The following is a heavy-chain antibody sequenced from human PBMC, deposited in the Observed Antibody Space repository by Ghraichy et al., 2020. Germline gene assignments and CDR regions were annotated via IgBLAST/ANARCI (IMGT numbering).Heavy chain of an antibody. CDR1: GYTFTSYA. CDR2: INTNTGNP. CDR3: ARVDIVALEGSDAFDI. D-gene: IGHD5-12*01. V-gene: IGHV7-4-1*02. Sequence: ASVKVSCKASGYTFTSYAMNWVRQAPGQGLEWMGWINTNTGNPTYGQGFTGRFVFSLDTSVSTAYLQISSLKAEDTAVYYCARVDIVALEGSDAFDIWGQGTMVTVSS. J-gene: IGHJ3*02.